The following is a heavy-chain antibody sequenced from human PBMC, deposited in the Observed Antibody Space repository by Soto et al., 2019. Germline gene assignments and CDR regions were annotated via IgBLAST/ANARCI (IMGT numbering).Heavy chain of an antibody. CDR2: IYYSGST. J-gene: IGHJ4*02. D-gene: IGHD6-13*01. CDR3: ARGSYTGYRSSWWDFDY. V-gene: IGHV4-59*01. CDR1: GGSISSYY. Sequence: PSETLSLTCTVSGGSISSYYWSWIRQPPGKGLEWIGYIYYSGSTNYNPSLKSRVTISVDTSKNQFSLKLSSVTAADTAVYYCARGSYTGYRSSWWDFDYWGQGTLVTVSS.